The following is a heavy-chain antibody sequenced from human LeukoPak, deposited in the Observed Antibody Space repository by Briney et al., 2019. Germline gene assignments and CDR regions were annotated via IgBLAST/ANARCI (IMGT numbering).Heavy chain of an antibody. Sequence: ASVKVSCKASGYTFTSYGISWVRQAPGQGLEWMGWISGYNDDTNYAQMFQGRVAMTTDTSTSTAYMELRSLRSDDAAMHYCARISAYYDSGNYLGYWGQGTLVTVSS. J-gene: IGHJ4*02. V-gene: IGHV1-18*01. CDR2: ISGYNDDT. CDR3: ARISAYYDSGNYLGY. D-gene: IGHD3-22*01. CDR1: GYTFTSYG.